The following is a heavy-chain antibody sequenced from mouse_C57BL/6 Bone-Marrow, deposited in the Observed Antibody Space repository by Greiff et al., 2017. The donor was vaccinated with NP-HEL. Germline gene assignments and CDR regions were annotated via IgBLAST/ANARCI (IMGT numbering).Heavy chain of an antibody. CDR2: IYPGDGDT. CDR1: GYAFSSSW. Sequence: VQLQQSGPELVKPGASVKISCKASGYAFSSSWMNWVKQRPGKGLEWIGRIYPGDGDTNYNGKFKGKATLTADKSSSTAYMQLSILTSEDSAVYFCARSRQLSSPFAYWGQGTLVTVSA. J-gene: IGHJ3*01. V-gene: IGHV1-82*01. CDR3: ARSRQLSSPFAY. D-gene: IGHD3-2*02.